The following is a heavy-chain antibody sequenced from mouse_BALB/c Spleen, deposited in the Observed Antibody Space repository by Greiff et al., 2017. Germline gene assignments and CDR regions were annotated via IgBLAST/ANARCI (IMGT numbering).Heavy chain of an antibody. V-gene: IGHV14-3*02. J-gene: IGHJ2*01. CDR1: GFNIKDTY. Sequence: EVQLQESGAELVKPGASVKLSCTASGFNIKDTYMHWVKQRPEQGLEWIGRIDPANGNTKYDPKFQGKATITADTSSNTAYLQLSSLTSEDTAVYYCAANWDDYFDDWGQGTTLTVSS. CDR3: AANWDDYFDD. CDR2: IDPANGNT. D-gene: IGHD4-1*01.